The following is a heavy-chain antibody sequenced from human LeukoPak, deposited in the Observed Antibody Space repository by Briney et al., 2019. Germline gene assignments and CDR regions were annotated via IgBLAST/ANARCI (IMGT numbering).Heavy chain of an antibody. D-gene: IGHD6-6*01. Sequence: ASVKVSCKASGGTFSSYAISWVRQAPGQGLEWMGGIIPIFGTANYAQKFQGRVTITPDESTSTAYMELSSLRSEDTAVYYCARTGGGGSIAARLHYYYMDVWGKGTTVTVSS. V-gene: IGHV1-69*13. CDR2: IIPIFGTA. CDR3: ARTGGGGSIAARLHYYYMDV. CDR1: GGTFSSYA. J-gene: IGHJ6*03.